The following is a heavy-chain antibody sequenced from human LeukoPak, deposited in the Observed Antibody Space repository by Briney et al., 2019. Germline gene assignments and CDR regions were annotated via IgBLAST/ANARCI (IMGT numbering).Heavy chain of an antibody. V-gene: IGHV3-7*01. CDR1: GFTFSSYW. J-gene: IGHJ4*02. CDR2: IKQDGSEK. D-gene: IGHD3-22*01. CDR3: ARASLYYYDSSGYDY. Sequence: QTGGSLRLSCAASGFTFSSYWMSWVRQAPGKGLEWVANIKQDGSEKYYVDSVKGRFTISRDNAKNSLYLQMNSLRAEDTAVYYCARASLYYYDSSGYDYWGQGTLVTVSS.